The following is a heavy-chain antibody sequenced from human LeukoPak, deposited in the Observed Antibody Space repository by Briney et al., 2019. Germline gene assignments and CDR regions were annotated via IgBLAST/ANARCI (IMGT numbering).Heavy chain of an antibody. J-gene: IGHJ4*02. V-gene: IGHV5-51*01. CDR2: IYPGDSDT. CDR1: GYSFTSYW. D-gene: IGHD3-3*01. Sequence: GASLQISCKGSGYSFTSYWIGWVRPMPGKGLEWMGIIYPGDSDTRYSPSFQGQVTISADKSISTAYLQWSSLKASDTALYYCARLQSYDFWSGYYLDYWGQGTLVTVSS. CDR3: ARLQSYDFWSGYYLDY.